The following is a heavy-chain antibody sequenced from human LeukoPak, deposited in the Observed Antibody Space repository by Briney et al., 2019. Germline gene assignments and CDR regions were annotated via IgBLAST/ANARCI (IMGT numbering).Heavy chain of an antibody. Sequence: GGSLRLSCAASGFTFSSYWMNWVRQAPGKGLEWVANIKRDGSGKYYVDSVKGRFTISRDNAKNSLYLQMNSLRAEDTAVYYCARDGAKIYSGYDNYYFDYWGQGTLVTVSS. V-gene: IGHV3-7*01. CDR2: IKRDGSGK. CDR1: GFTFSSYW. CDR3: ARDGAKIYSGYDNYYFDY. J-gene: IGHJ4*02. D-gene: IGHD5-12*01.